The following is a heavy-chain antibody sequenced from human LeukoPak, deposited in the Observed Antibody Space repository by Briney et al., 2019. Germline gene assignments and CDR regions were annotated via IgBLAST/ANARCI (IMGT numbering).Heavy chain of an antibody. D-gene: IGHD3-22*01. CDR1: GYSISSGYY. CDR2: IYHSGIT. Sequence: SETLSLTCTVSGYSISSGYYWGWIRQPPGKGLEWIGSIYHSGITYYNPSLKSRVTISVDTSKNQFSLKLSSVTAADTAVYYCARVVDSSGHYAPFDYWGQGTLVTVSS. V-gene: IGHV4-38-2*02. CDR3: ARVVDSSGHYAPFDY. J-gene: IGHJ4*02.